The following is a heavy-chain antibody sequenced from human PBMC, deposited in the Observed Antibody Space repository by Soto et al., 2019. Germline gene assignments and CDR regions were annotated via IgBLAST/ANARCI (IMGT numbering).Heavy chain of an antibody. J-gene: IGHJ4*02. CDR2: ISSSDNII. CDR1: GFTFSDYY. CDR3: ARDRGYYDSSGYFDY. Sequence: QVQLVESGGGLVKPGGSLRLSCAASGFTFSDYYMSWIRQALGKGLEWVSYISSSDNIIYYADSVKGRFTISRDNAKNSLYLQMNSLRAEDTAVYYCARDRGYYDSSGYFDYWGQGTLVTVSS. D-gene: IGHD3-22*01. V-gene: IGHV3-11*01.